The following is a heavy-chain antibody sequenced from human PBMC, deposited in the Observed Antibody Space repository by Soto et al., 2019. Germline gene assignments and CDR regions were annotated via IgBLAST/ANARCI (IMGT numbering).Heavy chain of an antibody. CDR2: IYYSGST. CDR3: ARVDRYCSSTSCYAPDAFDI. Sequence: SETLSLTCTVSGGSISSYYWSWIRQPPGKGLEWIGYIYYSGSTNYNPSLKSRVTISVDTSKNQFSLKLSSVTAADTAVYYCARVDRYCSSTSCYAPDAFDIWGQGTMVTVSS. V-gene: IGHV4-59*01. D-gene: IGHD2-2*01. J-gene: IGHJ3*02. CDR1: GGSISSYY.